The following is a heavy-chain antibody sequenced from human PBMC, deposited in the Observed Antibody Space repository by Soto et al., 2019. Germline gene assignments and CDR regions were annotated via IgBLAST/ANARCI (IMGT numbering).Heavy chain of an antibody. D-gene: IGHD6-19*01. CDR2: ISGPGGTT. CDR1: GFTFNSYA. CDR3: ARGSGQWLGPLYLDY. Sequence: GGSLRLSCAASGFTFNSYAMSWVRQAPGKGLEWVSTISGPGGTTYYADSVKGRFTLTRDNSNNTLFLQMNSLRDDDTAVYFCARGSGQWLGPLYLDYWGQGTLVTVSS. V-gene: IGHV3-23*01. J-gene: IGHJ4*02.